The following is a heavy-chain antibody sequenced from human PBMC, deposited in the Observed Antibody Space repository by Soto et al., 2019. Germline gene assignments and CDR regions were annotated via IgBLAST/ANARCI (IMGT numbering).Heavy chain of an antibody. CDR2: ITDSGAAS. V-gene: IGHV3-23*01. CDR3: AGDLSVVFDY. CDR1: GFTFNKYA. Sequence: PVGSLRLSRTASGFTFNKYAMSWVRQAPGKGLEWVSAITDSGAASHYADSVKGRFTVSRDNSKNTLYLQMNSLRADDTAVYYCAGDLSVVFDYWGQGTLVTVSS. J-gene: IGHJ4*02. D-gene: IGHD2-15*01.